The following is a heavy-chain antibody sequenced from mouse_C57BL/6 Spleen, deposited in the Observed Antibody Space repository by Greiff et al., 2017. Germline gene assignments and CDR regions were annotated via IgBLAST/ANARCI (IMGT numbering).Heavy chain of an antibody. CDR3: ARKNYYGSSSQMDY. CDR2: IYPRSGNT. CDR1: GYTFTSYG. D-gene: IGHD1-1*01. J-gene: IGHJ4*01. Sequence: VQLQESGAELARPGASVKLSCKASGYTFTSYGISWVKQRTGQGLEWIGEIYPRSGNTYYNEKFKGKATLTADKSSSTAYMELRSLTSEDSAVYFCARKNYYGSSSQMDYWGQGTSVTVSS. V-gene: IGHV1-81*01.